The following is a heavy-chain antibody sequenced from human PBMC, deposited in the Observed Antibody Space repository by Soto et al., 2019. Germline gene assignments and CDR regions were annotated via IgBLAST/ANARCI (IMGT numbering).Heavy chain of an antibody. CDR3: AIGYDCSGGSCYARFDY. D-gene: IGHD2-15*01. V-gene: IGHV7-4-1*01. J-gene: IGHJ4*02. CDR2: INTNTGNP. Sequence: ASVKVSCKASGYTFTSYAMNWVRQAPGQGLEWMGWINTNTGNPTYAQGFTGRFVFSLDTSVSTAYLQICSLKAEDTAVYYCAIGYDCSGGSCYARFDYWGQGTLVTVS. CDR1: GYTFTSYA.